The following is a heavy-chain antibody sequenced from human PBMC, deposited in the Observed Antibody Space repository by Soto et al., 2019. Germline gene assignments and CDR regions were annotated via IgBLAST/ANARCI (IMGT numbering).Heavy chain of an antibody. Sequence: SGPTLVNPTQTLTLTCTFSGFSLSTSGMCVSWIRQPPGKALEWLALIDWDDDKYYSTSLKTRLTISKDTSKNQVVLTMTNMDPVDTATYYCARIEKWAAADYLYYYGIDVWAKGPRSPAP. CDR1: GFSLSTSGMC. V-gene: IGHV2-70*01. CDR3: ARIEKWAAADYLYYYGIDV. CDR2: IDWDDDK. J-gene: IGHJ6*02. D-gene: IGHD6-13*01.